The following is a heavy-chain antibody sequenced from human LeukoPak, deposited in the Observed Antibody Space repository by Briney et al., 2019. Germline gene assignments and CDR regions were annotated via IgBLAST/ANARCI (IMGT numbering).Heavy chain of an antibody. CDR3: ARAISSGTPDIVATTIGDYFDY. Sequence: ASVKVSCKASGGTFSIYAISWVRQAPGQGLEWMGGIIPIFDTANYAQKFQGRVTITTDESTSTAYTELSSLRSEDTAVYYCARAISSGTPDIVATTIGDYFDYWGQGTLVTVSS. D-gene: IGHD5-12*01. V-gene: IGHV1-69*05. CDR1: GGTFSIYA. J-gene: IGHJ4*02. CDR2: IIPIFDTA.